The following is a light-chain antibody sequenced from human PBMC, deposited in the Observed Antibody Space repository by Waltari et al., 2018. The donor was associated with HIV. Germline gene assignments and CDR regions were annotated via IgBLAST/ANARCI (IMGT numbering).Light chain of an antibody. CDR3: AAWDDSLLV. CDR1: SSNIGSNY. Sequence: QSVLTQPPSVSATPRQKVTISCSGTSSNIGSNYVYWYQQLPGTAPKLLIYRNNQRPSGVPDRFSGSKSGTSASLAISGLRSEDEADYYCAAWDDSLLVFGGGTKLTVL. CDR2: RNN. J-gene: IGLJ2*01. V-gene: IGLV1-47*01.